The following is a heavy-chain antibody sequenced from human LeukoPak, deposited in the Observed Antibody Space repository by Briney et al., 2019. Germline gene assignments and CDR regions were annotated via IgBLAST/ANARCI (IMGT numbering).Heavy chain of an antibody. Sequence: GGSLRLSCAASRFTFSSYAMSWVRQAPGKGLEWVSAISGSGGSTYYADSVKGRLTISRDNSKNTLYLQMNSLRAEDTAVYYCAKCSSTSCPLYYFDYWGQGTLVTVSS. CDR1: RFTFSSYA. V-gene: IGHV3-23*01. D-gene: IGHD2-2*01. J-gene: IGHJ4*02. CDR3: AKCSSTSCPLYYFDY. CDR2: ISGSGGST.